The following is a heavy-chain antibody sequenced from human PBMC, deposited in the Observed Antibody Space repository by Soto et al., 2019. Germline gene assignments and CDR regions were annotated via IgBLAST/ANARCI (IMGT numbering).Heavy chain of an antibody. Sequence: LRLSCAASGFTFSSYSMNWVRQAPGKGLEWVSSISSSSSYIYYADSVKGRFTISRDNAKNSLYLQMNSLRAEDTAVYYCARSLYGDFAFDYWGQGTLVTVSS. J-gene: IGHJ4*02. CDR3: ARSLYGDFAFDY. CDR1: GFTFSSYS. CDR2: ISSSSSYI. V-gene: IGHV3-21*01. D-gene: IGHD4-17*01.